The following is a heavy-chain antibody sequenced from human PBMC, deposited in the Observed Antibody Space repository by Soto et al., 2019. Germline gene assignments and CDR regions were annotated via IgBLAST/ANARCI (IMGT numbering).Heavy chain of an antibody. CDR1: GGTFSSYA. J-gene: IGHJ4*02. CDR2: IIPIFGTA. Sequence: QVQLVQSGAEVKKPGSSVKVSCKASGGTFSSYAISWVRQAPGQGLEWMGGIIPIFGTANYAQKFQGRVTITADESTSTAYMELSSLISEDTAVYYCARHASGYCISTSCYVPYWGPGTLVTVSS. CDR3: ARHASGYCISTSCYVPY. V-gene: IGHV1-69*12. D-gene: IGHD2-2*01.